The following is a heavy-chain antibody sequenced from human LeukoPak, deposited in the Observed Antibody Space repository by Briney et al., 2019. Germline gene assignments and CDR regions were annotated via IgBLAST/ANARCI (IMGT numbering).Heavy chain of an antibody. J-gene: IGHJ4*02. CDR2: INPSGGST. D-gene: IGHD4/OR15-4a*01. CDR1: GYTFTTYY. Sequence: GASVKVSCKASGYTFTTYYMHWVRQAPGQGLEWMGIINPSGGSTTYAQKFQGRVTVTRDTSTSTVYMELSSLRSEDTAMYYCARARYGGNQIDYWGQGTLVTVSS. V-gene: IGHV1-46*01. CDR3: ARARYGGNQIDY.